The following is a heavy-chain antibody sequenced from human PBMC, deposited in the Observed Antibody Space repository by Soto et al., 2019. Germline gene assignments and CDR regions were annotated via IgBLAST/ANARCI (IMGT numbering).Heavy chain of an antibody. V-gene: IGHV1-2*02. D-gene: IGHD2-2*02. CDR2: INPNSGGT. CDR1: GYTFSGYY. J-gene: IGHJ6*04. Sequence: ASVKVSCKASGYTFSGYYIHWLRQAPGQGLEWMGWINPNSGGTNYAQKFQGRVTVTRDTPTSTAYMELSRLTSDDTAVYYCARSLTEGYCTITGCYTRPLYGMDVWGRGTTV. CDR3: ARSLTEGYCTITGCYTRPLYGMDV.